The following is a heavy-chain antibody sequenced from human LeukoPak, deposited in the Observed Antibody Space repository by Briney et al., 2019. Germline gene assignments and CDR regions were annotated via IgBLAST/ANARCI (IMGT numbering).Heavy chain of an antibody. Sequence: GGSLRLSCAASGFNITNYEMSWVRQAPGKGVWWVSYIIIIGNIKKYTHSLRGRATPSRDTANKSLYLRINTLRAENTAVYYCARAWAVSFDNWGQGTLVTVSS. D-gene: IGHD4-17*01. CDR2: IIIIGNIK. CDR3: ARAWAVSFDN. V-gene: IGHV3-48*03. J-gene: IGHJ4*02. CDR1: GFNITNYE.